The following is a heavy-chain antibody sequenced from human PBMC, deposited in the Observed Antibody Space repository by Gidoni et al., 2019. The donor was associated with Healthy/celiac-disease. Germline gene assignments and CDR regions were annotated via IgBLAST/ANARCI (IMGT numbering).Heavy chain of an antibody. CDR3: ARDEHFPYGSGSYAWSNFDY. CDR1: GYTFTSYG. D-gene: IGHD3-10*01. V-gene: IGHV1-18*01. Sequence: QVQLVQSGAEVKKPGASVKVSCKASGYTFTSYGISWVRQAPGQGLEWMGWISAYNGNTNYAQKLQGRVTMTTDTSTSTAYMELRSLRSDDTAVYYCARDEHFPYGSGSYAWSNFDYWGQGTLVTVSS. J-gene: IGHJ4*02. CDR2: ISAYNGNT.